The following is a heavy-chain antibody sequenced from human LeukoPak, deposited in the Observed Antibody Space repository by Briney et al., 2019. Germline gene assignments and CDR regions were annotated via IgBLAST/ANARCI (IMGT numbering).Heavy chain of an antibody. D-gene: IGHD6-19*01. CDR3: ARDHPQWLSKYNWFDP. CDR2: ISAYNGNT. V-gene: IGHV1-18*01. CDR1: GYTFTSYG. J-gene: IGHJ5*02. Sequence: ASVKVSCKASGYTFTSYGISWVRQAPGQGLEWMGWISAYNGNTNYAQELQGRVTMTTDTSTSTAYMELRSLRSDDTAVYYCARDHPQWLSKYNWFDPWGQGTLVTVSS.